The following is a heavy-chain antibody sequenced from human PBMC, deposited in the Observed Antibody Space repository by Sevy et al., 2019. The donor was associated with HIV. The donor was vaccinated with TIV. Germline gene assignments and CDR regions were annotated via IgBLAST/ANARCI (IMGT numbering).Heavy chain of an antibody. CDR1: GGPISSSSYY. Sequence: SETLSLTCTVSGGPISSSSYYWGWIRQPPGKGLEWIGSIYYSGSTYYNPSLKSRVTISVDTPKNQFSLKLSSVTAADTAVYYCARHRPGLGATGPFDYWGQRTLVTVSS. V-gene: IGHV4-39*01. CDR3: ARHRPGLGATGPFDY. CDR2: IYYSGST. D-gene: IGHD1-26*01. J-gene: IGHJ4*02.